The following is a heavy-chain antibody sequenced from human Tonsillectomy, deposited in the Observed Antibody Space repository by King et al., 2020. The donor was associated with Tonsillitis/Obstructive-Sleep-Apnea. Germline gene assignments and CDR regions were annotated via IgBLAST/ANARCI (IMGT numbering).Heavy chain of an antibody. CDR3: ARDDVVGRHIDS. CDR2: INPRDGIT. CDR1: GYTFTRYY. J-gene: IGHJ4*02. Sequence: VQLVESGAEVKTPGASVKVSCKAYGYTFTRYYIHWVRQARGQGLEWLGIINPRDGITTYARKFQGRVTMTTDTSASTVYLELSSLRSEDTAVYYCARDDVVGRHIDSWGQGTLVTVSS. V-gene: IGHV1-46*01. D-gene: IGHD2-21*01.